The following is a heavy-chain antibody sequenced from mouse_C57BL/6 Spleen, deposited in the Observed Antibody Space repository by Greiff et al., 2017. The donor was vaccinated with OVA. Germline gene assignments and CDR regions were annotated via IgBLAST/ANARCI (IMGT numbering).Heavy chain of an antibody. CDR1: GYTFTSYW. Sequence: VQLQQPGAELVRPGSSVKLSCKASGYTFTSYWMHWVKQRPIQGLEWIGNIDPSDSENHYNQKFKDKATLTVDKSSSTAYMQLSSLTSEYSAVYYCARLYGSSYWFAYWGQGTLVTVSA. D-gene: IGHD1-1*01. J-gene: IGHJ3*01. CDR2: IDPSDSEN. CDR3: ARLYGSSYWFAY. V-gene: IGHV1-52*01.